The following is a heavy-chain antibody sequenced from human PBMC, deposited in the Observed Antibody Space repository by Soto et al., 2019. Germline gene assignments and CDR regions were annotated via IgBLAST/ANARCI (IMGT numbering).Heavy chain of an antibody. V-gene: IGHV3-30*18. D-gene: IGHD6-13*01. CDR1: GFTFSSYG. CDR2: ISYDGSNK. J-gene: IGHJ6*02. Sequence: PGGSLRLSCAASGFTFSSYGMHWVRQAPGKGLEWVAVISYDGSNKYYSDSVKGRFTISRDNSKNTLYLQMNSLRAEDTAVYYCAKGIAAAGVYYYYYGMDVWGQGTTVTVSS. CDR3: AKGIAAAGVYYYYYGMDV.